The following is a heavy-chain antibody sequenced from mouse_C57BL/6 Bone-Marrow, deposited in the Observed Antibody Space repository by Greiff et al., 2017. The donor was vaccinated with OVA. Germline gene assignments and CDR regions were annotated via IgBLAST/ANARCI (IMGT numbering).Heavy chain of an antibody. Sequence: QVQLKQPGTELVKPGASVKLSCKASGYTFTSYWMHWVKQRPGQGLEWIGNIIPSNGSTNYNEKFKSNATLTVDKSSSTAYMQLSSLTSEDSAVYYCARGKDRFDYWGQGTTLTVSS. CDR1: GYTFTSYW. D-gene: IGHD3-2*01. CDR3: ARGKDRFDY. V-gene: IGHV1-53*01. CDR2: IIPSNGST. J-gene: IGHJ2*01.